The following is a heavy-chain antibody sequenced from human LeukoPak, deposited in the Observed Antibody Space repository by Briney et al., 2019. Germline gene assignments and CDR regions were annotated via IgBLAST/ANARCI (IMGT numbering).Heavy chain of an antibody. J-gene: IGHJ4*02. CDR3: AKDGTSGDQFDY. CDR1: GFTFSSYG. Sequence: HPGGSLRLSCAASGFTFSSYGMHWVRQAPGKGLKRVAFIRYDGSNKYYADSVEGRFTISRDNSKNTLYLQMNSLRAEDTAMYYCAKDGTSGDQFDYWGQGTLVTVSS. D-gene: IGHD7-27*01. CDR2: IRYDGSNK. V-gene: IGHV3-30*02.